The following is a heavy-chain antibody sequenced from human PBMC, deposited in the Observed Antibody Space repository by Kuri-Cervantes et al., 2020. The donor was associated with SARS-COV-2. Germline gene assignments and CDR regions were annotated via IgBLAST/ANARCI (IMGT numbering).Heavy chain of an antibody. CDR3: ATTSGYCSGGSCHGNY. J-gene: IGHJ4*02. CDR1: GYTFTSYA. CDR2: INAGNGNT. V-gene: IGHV1-3*01. D-gene: IGHD2-15*01. Sequence: ASVMDTCKASGYTFTSYAMHWVRQAPGQRREWMGWINAGNGNTKYSQKFQGRVTITRDTSASTAYMELSSLRSEDTAVYYCATTSGYCSGGSCHGNYWGQGTLVTVSS.